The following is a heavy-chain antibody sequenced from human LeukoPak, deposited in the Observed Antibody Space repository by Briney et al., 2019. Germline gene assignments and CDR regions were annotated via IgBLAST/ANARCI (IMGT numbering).Heavy chain of an antibody. Sequence: SETLSLTCTVSGGSISSSSYSWGWIRQPPGKGLEWIGSIYYSGSTYYNPSLKSRVTISVDTSKNQFSLKLSSVTAADTAVFYCARTFPMIGHSSRTDAFDIWGQGTMVTVSS. J-gene: IGHJ3*02. V-gene: IGHV4-39*01. CDR3: ARTFPMIGHSSRTDAFDI. CDR2: IYYSGST. CDR1: GGSISSSSYS. D-gene: IGHD3-22*01.